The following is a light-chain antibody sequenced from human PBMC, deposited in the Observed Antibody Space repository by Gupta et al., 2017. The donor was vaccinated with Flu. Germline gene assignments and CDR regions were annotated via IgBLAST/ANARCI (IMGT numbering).Light chain of an antibody. CDR2: EVS. CDR3: NSYASSSTSV. Sequence: QSALTQPASVSGSPGQSITISCTGTSSDVGGYNYVSWYQQHPGKAPKLMIYEVSNRPSGVSNRFSGSKSGNTASLTDSGLQAEYEADYYCNSYASSSTSVFGTGTKVTVL. J-gene: IGLJ1*01. V-gene: IGLV2-14*01. CDR1: SSDVGGYNY.